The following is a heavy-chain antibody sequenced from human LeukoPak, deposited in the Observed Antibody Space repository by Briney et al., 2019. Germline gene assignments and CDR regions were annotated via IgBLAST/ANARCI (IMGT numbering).Heavy chain of an antibody. V-gene: IGHV1-18*01. Sequence: ASVKVSCKASGYTFTSYGISWVRQAPGQGLEWMGWISAYNGNTIYAQKLQGRVTMTTDTSTTTAYMELRSLRSDDTAVYYYARDSARPVGATGPAFDYWGQGTLVTVSS. D-gene: IGHD1-26*01. CDR3: ARDSARPVGATGPAFDY. CDR2: ISAYNGNT. CDR1: GYTFTSYG. J-gene: IGHJ4*02.